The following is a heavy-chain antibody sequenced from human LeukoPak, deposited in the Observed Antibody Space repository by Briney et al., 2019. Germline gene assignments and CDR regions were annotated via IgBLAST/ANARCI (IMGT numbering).Heavy chain of an antibody. J-gene: IGHJ4*02. CDR2: IYYSGST. D-gene: IGHD4-23*01. V-gene: IGHV4-59*12. Sequence: SETLSLTCTVSGGSISSYYWSWIRQPPGKGVEWIGYIYYSGSTNYNPSFKSRVTISVDTSKNQFSLKLSSVTAADTAVYYCARDLRATVVPGNYWGQGTLVTVSS. CDR1: GGSISSYY. CDR3: ARDLRATVVPGNY.